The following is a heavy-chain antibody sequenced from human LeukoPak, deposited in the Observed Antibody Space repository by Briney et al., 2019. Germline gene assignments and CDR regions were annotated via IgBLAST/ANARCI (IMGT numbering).Heavy chain of an antibody. V-gene: IGHV3-30*04. J-gene: IGHJ4*02. D-gene: IGHD3-10*01. CDR1: GFTFSSYA. Sequence: GGSLRLSCAASGFTFSSYAMHWVRQAPGKGLEWVAVISYDGSNKYYADSVKGRFTISRDNSKNTLYLQMNSLRAEDTAVYYCARDRAPWFGESNDYWGQGTLVTVSS. CDR2: ISYDGSNK. CDR3: ARDRAPWFGESNDY.